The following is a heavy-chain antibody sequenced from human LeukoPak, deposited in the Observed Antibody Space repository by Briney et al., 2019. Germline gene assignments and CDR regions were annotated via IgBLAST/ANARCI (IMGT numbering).Heavy chain of an antibody. V-gene: IGHV3-9*01. CDR3: AKDSYSSGWYSWFDP. CDR1: GFTFDDYA. J-gene: IGHJ5*02. Sequence: PGGSLRLSCAASGFTFDDYAMHWVRQAPGKGLEWVSGISWNSGSIGYADSVKGRFTISRDDAKNSLHLQMNSLRAEDTALYYCAKDSYSSGWYSWFDPWGQGTLVTVSS. CDR2: ISWNSGSI. D-gene: IGHD6-19*01.